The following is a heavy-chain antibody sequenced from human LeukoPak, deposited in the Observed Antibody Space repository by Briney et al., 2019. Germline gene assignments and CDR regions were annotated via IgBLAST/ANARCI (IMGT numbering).Heavy chain of an antibody. CDR1: GFTFSSYE. Sequence: PGGSLRLSCAASGFTFSSYEMNWVRQAPGKGLVWVSRVNSDGSITSYADSVKGRFTVSRDNAKNSLYLQMNSLRAEDTAVYYCAELGITMIGGVWGKGTTVTISS. J-gene: IGHJ6*04. V-gene: IGHV3-74*01. CDR3: AELGITMIGGV. CDR2: VNSDGSIT. D-gene: IGHD3-10*02.